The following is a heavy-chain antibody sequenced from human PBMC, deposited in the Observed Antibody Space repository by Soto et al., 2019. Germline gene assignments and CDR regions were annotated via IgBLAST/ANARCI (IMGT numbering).Heavy chain of an antibody. D-gene: IGHD1-26*01. CDR1: GYTFTGHY. Sequence: ASVKVPCKTSGYTFTGHYIHWVRQAPQQGPEWMGEIGPESGATRYAQKFRGRVTKTMDTSITTVYMELKNLSPDDTAVYYCGRGRSGQIVVFYWGQGTPVTVSS. V-gene: IGHV1-2*02. J-gene: IGHJ4*02. CDR2: IGPESGAT. CDR3: GRGRSGQIVVFY.